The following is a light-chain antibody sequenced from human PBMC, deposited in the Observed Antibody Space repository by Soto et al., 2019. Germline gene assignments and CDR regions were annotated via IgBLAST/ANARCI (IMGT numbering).Light chain of an antibody. CDR3: QQYINHPYA. J-gene: IGKJ2*01. V-gene: IGKV1-16*01. CDR2: AAS. Sequence: DIQMTQSPSSLTASVGDTVTITCRASRGINNYLAWFQQRPGKAPRSMIHAASSLQSGVPRRLIGSGSATYFTLTFASLQPEEFETYYCQQYINHPYACGQGTTLGIK. CDR1: RGINNY.